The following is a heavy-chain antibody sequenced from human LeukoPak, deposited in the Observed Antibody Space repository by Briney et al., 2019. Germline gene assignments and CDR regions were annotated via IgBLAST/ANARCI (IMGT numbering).Heavy chain of an antibody. CDR2: ISSSSSCI. J-gene: IGHJ4*02. CDR1: GFTFSSYS. V-gene: IGHV3-21*01. Sequence: GGSLRLSCAASGFTFSSYSMNWVRQAPGKGLEWVSSISSSSSCIYYADSVKGRFTISRDNAKNSLYLQMNSLRAEDTAVYYCARLGAHGDYVDLLDYWGQGTLVTVSS. D-gene: IGHD4-17*01. CDR3: ARLGAHGDYVDLLDY.